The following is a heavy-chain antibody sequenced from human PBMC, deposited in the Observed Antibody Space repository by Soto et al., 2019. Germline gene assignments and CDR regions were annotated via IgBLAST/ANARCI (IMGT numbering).Heavy chain of an antibody. CDR3: ARDPATTVVTRGGFDP. V-gene: IGHV4-34*01. CDR1: GGSFSGYY. J-gene: IGHJ5*02. CDR2: INHSGST. Sequence: SETLSLTCAVYGGSFSGYYWSWIRQPPGKGLEWIGEINHSGSTNYNPSLKSRVTISVDTSKNQFSLKLSSVTAADTAVYYCARDPATTVVTRGGFDPWGQGTLVTVSS. D-gene: IGHD4-17*01.